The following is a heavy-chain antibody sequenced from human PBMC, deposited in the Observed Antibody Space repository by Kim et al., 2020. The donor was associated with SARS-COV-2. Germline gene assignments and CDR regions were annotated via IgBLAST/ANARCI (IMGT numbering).Heavy chain of an antibody. J-gene: IGHJ6*02. V-gene: IGHV3-30*01. CDR3: ARDWYYDILTGRHYGMDV. D-gene: IGHD3-9*01. Sequence: GRFTIPRDNSKNTLYLQMNSLRAEDTAVYYCARDWYYDILTGRHYGMDVWGQGTTVTVSS.